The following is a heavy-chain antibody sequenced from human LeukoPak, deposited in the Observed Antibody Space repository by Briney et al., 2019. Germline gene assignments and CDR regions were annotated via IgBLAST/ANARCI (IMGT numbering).Heavy chain of an antibody. Sequence: VKVSCKASGGTLSSYAISWVRQAPGQGLEWMGGIIPIFGTANYAQKFQGRVTITTDESTSTAYVELSSLRSEDTAVYYCASRGSSSLSAFDIWGQGTMVTVSS. D-gene: IGHD6-13*01. V-gene: IGHV1-69*05. CDR2: IIPIFGTA. J-gene: IGHJ3*02. CDR1: GGTLSSYA. CDR3: ASRGSSSLSAFDI.